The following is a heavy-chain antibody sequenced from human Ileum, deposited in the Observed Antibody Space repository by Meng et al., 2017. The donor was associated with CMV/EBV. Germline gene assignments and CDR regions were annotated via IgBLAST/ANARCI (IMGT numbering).Heavy chain of an antibody. D-gene: IGHD3-10*01. CDR2: IRSQANSYAT. CDR1: GSD. CDR3: TRQPPYYGSGYYVSYYFDY. Sequence: GSDIHWVRQASGEGLELVGRIRSQANSYATAYAASVKGRFTISRDDSKSTAYLQMNSLKTEDTAVYYCTRQPPYYGSGYYVSYYFDYWGQGTLVTVSS. J-gene: IGHJ4*02. V-gene: IGHV3-73*01.